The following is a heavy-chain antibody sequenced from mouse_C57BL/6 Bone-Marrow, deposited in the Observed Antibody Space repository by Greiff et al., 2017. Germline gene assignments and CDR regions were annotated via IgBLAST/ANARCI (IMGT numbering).Heavy chain of an antibody. CDR3: ARRLPPSGSSPYYAMDY. CDR1: GYTFTDYY. Sequence: EVQLQQSGPELVKPGASVKISCKASGYTFTDYYMNWVKQSHGKSLEWIGDINPNNGGTSYNQKFKGKATLTVDKSSSTAYMELRSLTSEDSAVYYCARRLPPSGSSPYYAMDYWGQGTSVTVSS. J-gene: IGHJ4*01. CDR2: INPNNGGT. D-gene: IGHD1-1*01. V-gene: IGHV1-26*01.